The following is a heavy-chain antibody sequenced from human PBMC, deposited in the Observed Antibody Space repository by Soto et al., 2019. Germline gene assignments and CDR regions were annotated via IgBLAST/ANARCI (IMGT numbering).Heavy chain of an antibody. V-gene: IGHV3-74*01. CDR3: ARGVRSGSYPYYSNAMDV. CDR2: INSDASST. J-gene: IGHJ6*02. Sequence: EVQLVESGGGLVQPGGSLRLSCAASGFTFNIYWMHWVRQAPGKGLVWVSRINSDASSTNYADSVKGRFTISRDNAKNTLYLQMNSLRVDDTAVYYCARGVRSGSYPYYSNAMDVWGQGTTVTVSS. CDR1: GFTFNIYW. D-gene: IGHD1-26*01.